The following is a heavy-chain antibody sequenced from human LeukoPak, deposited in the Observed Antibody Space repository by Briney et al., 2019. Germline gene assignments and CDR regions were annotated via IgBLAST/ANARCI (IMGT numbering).Heavy chain of an antibody. D-gene: IGHD1-1*01. V-gene: IGHV1-46*01. CDR2: INPSGGST. CDR1: GYTFTSYY. J-gene: IGHJ3*02. Sequence: ASVKVSCKASGYTFTSYYMHWVRQAPGQGLEWMGIINPSGGSTSYAQKFQGRVTMTRDTSTSTVYMELSSLRSEDTAVYYCARARYNWNDRGNQRAFDIWGQGTMVTVSS. CDR3: ARARYNWNDRGNQRAFDI.